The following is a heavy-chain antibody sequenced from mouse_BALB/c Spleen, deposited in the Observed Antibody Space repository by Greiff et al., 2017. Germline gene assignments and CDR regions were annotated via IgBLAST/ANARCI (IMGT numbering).Heavy chain of an antibody. V-gene: IGHV1S81*02. CDR1: GYTFTSYW. CDR2: INPSNGRT. J-gene: IGHJ2*01. CDR3: ARDYRYLYYFDY. Sequence: VQLQQPGAELVKPGASVKLSCKASGYTFTSYWMHWVKQRPGQGLEWIGEINPSNGRTNYNEKFKSKATLTVDKSSSTAYMQLSSLTSEDSAVYYCARDYRYLYYFDYWGQGTTLTVSS. D-gene: IGHD2-14*01.